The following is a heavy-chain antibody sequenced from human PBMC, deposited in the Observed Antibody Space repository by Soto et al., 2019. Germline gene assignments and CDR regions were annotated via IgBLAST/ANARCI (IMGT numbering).Heavy chain of an antibody. J-gene: IGHJ6*02. CDR3: ARGKYDYVWGSYRSKGMDV. V-gene: IGHV3-30-3*01. CDR2: ISYDGNNK. Sequence: QVQLVESGGGVVQPGRSLRLSCAASGFTFSSYAMHWVRQAPGKGLEWVAVISYDGNNKYYADSVKGRFTISRDNSKNTLYLQMNSMRAEDTAVYYCARGKYDYVWGSYRSKGMDVWGQGTTVTVSS. CDR1: GFTFSSYA. D-gene: IGHD3-16*02.